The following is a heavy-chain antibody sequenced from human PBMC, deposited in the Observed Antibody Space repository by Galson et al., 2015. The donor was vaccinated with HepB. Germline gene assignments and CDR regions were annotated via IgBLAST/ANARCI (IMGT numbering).Heavy chain of an antibody. Sequence: SLRLSCAASGFTFSSSWMSWVRQAPGKGLEWVASIKQDGSEQKYAGSVKGRFTVSRDNAKNSLYLQINSLRAEDTAVYYCARNWYLDLWGRGTLVTVSS. J-gene: IGHJ2*01. CDR2: IKQDGSEQ. CDR3: ARNWYLDL. CDR1: GFTFSSSW. V-gene: IGHV3-7*01.